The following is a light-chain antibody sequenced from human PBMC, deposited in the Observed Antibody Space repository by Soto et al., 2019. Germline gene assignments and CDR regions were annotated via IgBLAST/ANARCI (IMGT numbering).Light chain of an antibody. Sequence: DIEMTQSPPTLSTSVGDRVTITCRASHRINTWLAWYQQKPGKAPKLLIYKASRLEIGVPSRFSGSGSGTDFTLTISSLQPDDSATYYCQQYDSSPLTFGGGTKVEIK. CDR2: KAS. J-gene: IGKJ4*01. V-gene: IGKV1-5*03. CDR1: HRINTW. CDR3: QQYDSSPLT.